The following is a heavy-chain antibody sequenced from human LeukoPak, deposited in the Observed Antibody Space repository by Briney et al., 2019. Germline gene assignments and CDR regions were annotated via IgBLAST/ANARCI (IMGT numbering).Heavy chain of an antibody. CDR1: GYTFTAYY. V-gene: IGHV1-2*02. CDR3: ARSKNLWFGELLGAFDI. D-gene: IGHD3-10*01. Sequence: ASVKVSCEASGYTFTAYYVHWVRQAPGQGLEWMGWINPNSGGTNYAQKFQGRVTMTRDTSISTAYMELSRLRSDDTAVYYCARSKNLWFGELLGAFDIWGQGTMVTVSS. J-gene: IGHJ3*02. CDR2: INPNSGGT.